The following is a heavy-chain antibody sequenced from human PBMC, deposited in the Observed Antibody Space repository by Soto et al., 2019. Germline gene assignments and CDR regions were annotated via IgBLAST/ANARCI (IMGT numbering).Heavy chain of an antibody. CDR3: AHIEPWLGRFDY. Sequence: QITLKESGPTLVKPTQTLTLTCTFSGFSLSTGEVGVGWIRQPPGKALEWLALIYWDDDKRYNPSLKRRPTIXKXTSKNQVVLTVINMDPVDTATYSCAHIEPWLGRFDYWGQGILITVSS. D-gene: IGHD6-19*01. CDR1: GFSLSTGEVG. CDR2: IYWDDDK. J-gene: IGHJ4*02. V-gene: IGHV2-5*02.